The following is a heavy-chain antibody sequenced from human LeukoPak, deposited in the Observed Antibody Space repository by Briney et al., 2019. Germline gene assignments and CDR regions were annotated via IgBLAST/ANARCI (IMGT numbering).Heavy chain of an antibody. D-gene: IGHD5-12*01. V-gene: IGHV3-7*01. Sequence: GGSLRLSCAASGFTFSSYWMRWVRQAPGKGLEWVANIKQDGSEKYYVDSVKGRFTISRDNAKNSLYLQMNSLRAEDTAVYYCARGCSGYDWVPIDYWGQGTLVTVSS. CDR1: GFTFSSYW. J-gene: IGHJ4*02. CDR3: ARGCSGYDWVPIDY. CDR2: IKQDGSEK.